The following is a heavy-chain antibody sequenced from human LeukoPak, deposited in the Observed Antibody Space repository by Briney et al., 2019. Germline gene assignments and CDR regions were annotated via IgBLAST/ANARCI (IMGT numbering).Heavy chain of an antibody. V-gene: IGHV1-46*01. J-gene: IGHJ3*02. Sequence: ASVKVSCKASGYTFTSYYIHWVRQAPGQGLEWMGIINPTGGSTSYAQKFQGRVTMTRDTSTSTVYMELSSLRSEDTAVYYCARDLGGNSGLDAFDNWGQGTMVTVSS. D-gene: IGHD4-23*01. CDR3: ARDLGGNSGLDAFDN. CDR2: INPTGGST. CDR1: GYTFTSYY.